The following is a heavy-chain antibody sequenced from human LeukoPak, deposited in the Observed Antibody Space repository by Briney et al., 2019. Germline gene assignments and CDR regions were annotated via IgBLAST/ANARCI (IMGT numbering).Heavy chain of an antibody. CDR2: ISYDGSNK. Sequence: GGSLRLSCAASGFTFSSYGMHWVRQAPGKGLEWVAVISYDGSNKYYADSVEGRFTISRDNSKNTLYLQMNSLRAEDTAVYYCAKPQGGSSGWYDNWFDPWGQGTLVTVSS. V-gene: IGHV3-30*18. CDR1: GFTFSSYG. CDR3: AKPQGGSSGWYDNWFDP. D-gene: IGHD6-19*01. J-gene: IGHJ5*02.